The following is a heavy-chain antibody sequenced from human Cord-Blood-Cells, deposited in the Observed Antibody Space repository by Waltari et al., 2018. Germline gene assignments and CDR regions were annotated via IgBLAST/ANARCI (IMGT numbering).Heavy chain of an antibody. CDR1: GGTFSSYA. V-gene: IGHV1-69*01. D-gene: IGHD3-9*01. CDR3: ARQYYDILTGYYHFDY. J-gene: IGHJ4*02. Sequence: QVQLVQSGAEVKKPGSSVKVSCKASGGTFSSYAISWVRQAPGQGLEWMGVIIPIFGTANYAQKFQGRVTITADESTSTAYMELSSLRSEDTAVYYCARQYYDILTGYYHFDYWGQGTLVTVSS. CDR2: IIPIFGTA.